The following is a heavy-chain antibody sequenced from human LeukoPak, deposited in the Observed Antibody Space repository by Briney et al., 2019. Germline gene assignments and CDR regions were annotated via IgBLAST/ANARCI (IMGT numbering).Heavy chain of an antibody. J-gene: IGHJ4*02. CDR3: AKSGYNRFDY. Sequence: PGGSLRLSCAASGFTFSSSAMSWVRQAPGKGLEWVSTISGSDSSTHYADSVKGRFTISRDNSKYTLYLQMNSLRADDTAVYYCAKSGYNRFDYWGQGTLVTVSS. CDR2: ISGSDSST. V-gene: IGHV3-23*01. CDR1: GFTFSSSA. D-gene: IGHD5-24*01.